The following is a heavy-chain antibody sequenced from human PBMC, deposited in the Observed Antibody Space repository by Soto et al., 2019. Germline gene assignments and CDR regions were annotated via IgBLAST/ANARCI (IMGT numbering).Heavy chain of an antibody. CDR2: IYYSGNT. CDR3: ARGIYSTSSFFDS. D-gene: IGHD6-6*01. Sequence: PSETLSLTWTVSGDSISTADYYWNWIRQPPGKGLEWIGYIYYSGNTYYIPSLKSRGTISVDTSKNQISLKLNSVTAADTAVYYCARGIYSTSSFFDSWGQGTLVTVSS. V-gene: IGHV4-30-4*01. J-gene: IGHJ4*02. CDR1: GDSISTADYY.